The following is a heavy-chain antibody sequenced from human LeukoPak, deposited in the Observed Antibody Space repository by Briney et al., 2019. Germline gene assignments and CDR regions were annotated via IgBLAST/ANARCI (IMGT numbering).Heavy chain of an antibody. V-gene: IGHV3-7*01. CDR2: IKQDGSEK. CDR3: ARDMGYGSGSYDWFDP. J-gene: IGHJ5*02. Sequence: GGSLRLSCAASGFTFSSYWMSWVRRAPGKGLEWVANIKQDGSEKYYVDSVKGRFTISRDNAKNSLYLQMNSLRAEDTAVYYCARDMGYGSGSYDWFDPWGQGTLVTVSS. D-gene: IGHD3-10*01. CDR1: GFTFSSYW.